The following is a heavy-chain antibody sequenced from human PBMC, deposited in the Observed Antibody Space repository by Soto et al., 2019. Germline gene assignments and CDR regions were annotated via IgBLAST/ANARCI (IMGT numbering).Heavy chain of an antibody. CDR1: GDAISNFY. V-gene: IGHV4-59*01. CDR2: VHESGYT. Sequence: SETLSLTCTVSGDAISNFYWSWIRQTPGRGLEWIGCVHESGYTDYNPSLKGRVTISLHTSESQFSLSLRSATAADTATYFCARGTRALITSFFAYWGQGIPVTVSS. D-gene: IGHD1-20*01. CDR3: ARGTRALITSFFAY. J-gene: IGHJ4*01.